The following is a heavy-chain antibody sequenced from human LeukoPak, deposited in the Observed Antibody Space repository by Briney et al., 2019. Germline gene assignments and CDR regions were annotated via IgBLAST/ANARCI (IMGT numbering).Heavy chain of an antibody. CDR1: GFTFSSYS. J-gene: IGHJ4*02. CDR2: ISSSSYI. D-gene: IGHD1-26*01. V-gene: IGHV3-21*01. CDR3: ARVRGSSAAFDY. Sequence: GGSLRLSCAASGFTFSSYSMNWVRQAPGKGLEWVSSISSSSYIYYADSVKGRFTISRDNAKNSLYLQMNSLRAEDTAVYYCARVRGSSAAFDYWGQGTLVTVSS.